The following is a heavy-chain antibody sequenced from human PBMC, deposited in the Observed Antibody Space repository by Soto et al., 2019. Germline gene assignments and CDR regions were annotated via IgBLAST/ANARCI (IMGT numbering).Heavy chain of an antibody. J-gene: IGHJ5*02. CDR1: GGSISSGGYY. CDR3: ARDQRSWNNWFDP. V-gene: IGHV4-31*03. D-gene: IGHD6-13*01. Sequence: QVQLQESGPGLVKPSQTLSLTCTVSGGSISSGGYYWSWIRQHPGKGLEWIGYIYYSGSTYYNPSLKSRVTISVDTSKNQFSLKLSFVPAADTAVYYCARDQRSWNNWFDPWGQGTLVTVSS. CDR2: IYYSGST.